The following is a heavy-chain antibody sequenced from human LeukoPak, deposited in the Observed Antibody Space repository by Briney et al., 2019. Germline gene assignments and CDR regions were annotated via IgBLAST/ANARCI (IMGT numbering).Heavy chain of an antibody. CDR2: FIPILGIA. V-gene: IGHV1-69*04. J-gene: IGHJ4*02. Sequence: SVKVSCKASGGTFSSYAISWVRQAPGQGLEWMGRFIPILGIANYAQKFQGRVTITADKSTSTAYMELSSLRSEDTAVYYCARGPGEAYFDYWGQGTLVTVSS. D-gene: IGHD4-17*01. CDR3: ARGPGEAYFDY. CDR1: GGTFSSYA.